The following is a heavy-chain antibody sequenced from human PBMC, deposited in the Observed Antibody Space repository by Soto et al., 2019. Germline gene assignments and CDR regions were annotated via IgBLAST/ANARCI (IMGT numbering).Heavy chain of an antibody. CDR3: ARDLKQWLDNYGMDV. D-gene: IGHD6-19*01. J-gene: IGHJ6*02. CDR2: ISYDGSNK. Sequence: QVQLVESGGGVVQPGRSLRLSCAASGFTFSSYAMHWVRQAPGKGLEWVAVISYDGSNKYYADSVKGRFTISRDNSKNTLYLQMNSLRAEDTAVYYCARDLKQWLDNYGMDVWGQGTTVTVSS. V-gene: IGHV3-30-3*01. CDR1: GFTFSSYA.